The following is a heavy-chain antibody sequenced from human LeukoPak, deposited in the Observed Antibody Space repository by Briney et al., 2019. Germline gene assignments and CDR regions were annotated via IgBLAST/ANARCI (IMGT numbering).Heavy chain of an antibody. CDR3: VQGRGDH. J-gene: IGHJ4*02. V-gene: IGHV3-53*01. CDR2: IHRGGSI. D-gene: IGHD1-26*01. CDR1: EFTVSVNF. Sequence: GSLRLSCTAPEFTVSVNFMGWVRQAPEQGLEWVSIIHRGGSIYYADSVRGRFTISRDNSKNTLFLQMNRLRAEDAAVYYCVQGRGDHWGQGTLVTVSS.